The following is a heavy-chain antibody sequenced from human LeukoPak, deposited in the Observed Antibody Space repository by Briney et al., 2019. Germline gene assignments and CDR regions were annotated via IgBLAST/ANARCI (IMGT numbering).Heavy chain of an antibody. Sequence: ASVKVSCKVSGNTPTELSMNWVRQAPGKGLEWMGGFDPEDGETIYAQKFQGRVTMTEDTSTDTAYMELSSLRSEDTAVYYCATGTDYYDSSGYSLWGQGTLVTVSS. J-gene: IGHJ4*02. V-gene: IGHV1-24*01. D-gene: IGHD3-22*01. CDR1: GNTPTELS. CDR2: FDPEDGET. CDR3: ATGTDYYDSSGYSL.